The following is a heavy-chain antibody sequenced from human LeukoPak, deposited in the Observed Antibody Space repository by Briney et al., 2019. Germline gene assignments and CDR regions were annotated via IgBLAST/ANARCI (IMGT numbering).Heavy chain of an antibody. Sequence: SSVKVYCKDSGGTFSSYAISWVRQAPGQGLEWMGGIIPIFGTANYAQKFQGRVTITADESTSTAYMELSSLRSEDTAVYYCARDPYCSSTSCYTLFDPWGQGTLVTVSS. V-gene: IGHV1-69*01. CDR2: IIPIFGTA. CDR1: GGTFSSYA. J-gene: IGHJ5*02. CDR3: ARDPYCSSTSCYTLFDP. D-gene: IGHD2-2*02.